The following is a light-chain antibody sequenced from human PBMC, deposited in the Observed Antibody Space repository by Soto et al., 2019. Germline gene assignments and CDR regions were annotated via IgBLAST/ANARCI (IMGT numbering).Light chain of an antibody. CDR2: GNS. CDR1: SSNIGAGYD. V-gene: IGLV1-40*01. CDR3: QSYDSSXSGSNV. Sequence: QSALTQPPSVSGAPGQRVTISCTGSSSNIGAGYDVHWYQQLPGTAPKLLIYGNSNRPSGVPDRFSGSKSGTSASLAITGLQAEDEADYYCQSYDSSXSGSNVFGTGTKVTXL. J-gene: IGLJ1*01.